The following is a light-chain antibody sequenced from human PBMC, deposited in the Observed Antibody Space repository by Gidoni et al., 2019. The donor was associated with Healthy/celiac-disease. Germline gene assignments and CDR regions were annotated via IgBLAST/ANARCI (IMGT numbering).Light chain of an antibody. CDR3: QQYYSTPIT. V-gene: IGKV4-1*01. J-gene: IGKJ5*01. CDR2: WAS. CDR1: QSVFYSTNNKNY. Sequence: DSVMTQSPDSLAVSLGERATINCQSSQSVFYSTNNKNYLAWYQQKPGQPPKLLIYWASTRDSGVPDRFSGSGSGTDFTLTISRLQAEDVAVYYCQQYYSTPITFGQGTRLEIK.